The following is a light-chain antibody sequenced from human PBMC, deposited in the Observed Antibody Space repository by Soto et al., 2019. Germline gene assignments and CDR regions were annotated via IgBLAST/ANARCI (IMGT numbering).Light chain of an antibody. Sequence: DIQMTQSPSTLSASVGDRVTITCRASQSISSWLAWYQQKPGKAPKLLIYKASSLESGVPSRFSGSGSGTEFTLTISSLQPDDFATYYCQQYSTYSPYTFGQGTKLEFK. CDR1: QSISSW. CDR3: QQYSTYSPYT. J-gene: IGKJ2*01. V-gene: IGKV1-5*03. CDR2: KAS.